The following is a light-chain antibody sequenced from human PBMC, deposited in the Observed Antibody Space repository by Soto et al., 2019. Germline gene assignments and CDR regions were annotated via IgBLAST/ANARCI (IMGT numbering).Light chain of an antibody. Sequence: EIVLTQSPATLSLSPGERATLSCRASQSISYNLAWYQQKPGQAPRLLIYDASNRATGVPARFSGSGSGTDFTLSISSLEPEDFATYYCQQSYSTPYTFGQGTKLEIK. V-gene: IGKV3-11*01. J-gene: IGKJ2*01. CDR1: QSISYN. CDR2: DAS. CDR3: QQSYSTPYT.